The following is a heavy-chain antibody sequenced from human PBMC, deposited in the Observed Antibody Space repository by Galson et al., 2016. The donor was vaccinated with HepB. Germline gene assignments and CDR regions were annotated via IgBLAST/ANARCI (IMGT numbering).Heavy chain of an antibody. CDR1: GGSISSIIYY. CDR3: ATTPGTTVTTFLFPLPYYMDG. D-gene: IGHD4-17*01. CDR2: INHSGTT. J-gene: IGHJ6*03. V-gene: IGHV4-39*07. Sequence: SETLSLTCTFSGGSISSIIYYWSWIRQSQGKGLEWIGQINHSGTTKYNPSLKSRVTMSVDMSKKQFSLKLTSVTAADTAVYYCATTPGTTVTTFLFPLPYYMDGWGKGTTVTVS.